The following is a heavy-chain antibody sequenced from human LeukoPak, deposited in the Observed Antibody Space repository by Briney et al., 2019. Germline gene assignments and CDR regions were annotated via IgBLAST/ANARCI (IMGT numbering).Heavy chain of an antibody. CDR2: IGSSSSYI. CDR1: GFTFSSYS. Sequence: PGESLRLSCAASGFTFSSYSMNWVRQAPGKGLEWVSSIGSSSSYIYYADSVKGRFTISRDNAKNSLYLQMNSLRAEDTAVYYCARARNEDTIFGVVTYDYFDYWDQGTLVTVSS. V-gene: IGHV3-21*01. D-gene: IGHD3-3*01. CDR3: ARARNEDTIFGVVTYDYFDY. J-gene: IGHJ4*02.